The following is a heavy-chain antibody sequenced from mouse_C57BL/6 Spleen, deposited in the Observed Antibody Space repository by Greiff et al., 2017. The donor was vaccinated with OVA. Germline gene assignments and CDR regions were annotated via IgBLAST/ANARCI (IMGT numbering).Heavy chain of an antibody. CDR2: IYPGSGST. Sequence: QVQLQQPGAELVKPGASVKMSCKASGYTFTSYWITWVKQRPGQGLEWIGDIYPGSGSTNYNEKFKSKATLTVDTSSSTAYMQLSSLTSEDSAVYYCASRGANYLYAMDDWGQGTSVTVSS. J-gene: IGHJ4*01. V-gene: IGHV1-55*01. CDR1: GYTFTSYW. D-gene: IGHD5-5*01. CDR3: ASRGANYLYAMDD.